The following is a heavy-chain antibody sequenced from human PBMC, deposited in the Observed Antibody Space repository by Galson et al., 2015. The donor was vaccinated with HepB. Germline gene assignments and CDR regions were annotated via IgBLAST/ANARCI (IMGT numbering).Heavy chain of an antibody. CDR1: GFTFDDYA. CDR3: AKDQLPAPGGAFDI. D-gene: IGHD1-7*01. CDR2: ISWNSGSI. Sequence: SLRLSCAASGFTFDDYAMHWVRQAPGKGLEWVSGISWNSGSIGYADSVKGRFTISRDNAKNSLYLQMNSLRAEDTALYYCAKDQLPAPGGAFDIWGQGTMVTVSS. V-gene: IGHV3-9*01. J-gene: IGHJ3*02.